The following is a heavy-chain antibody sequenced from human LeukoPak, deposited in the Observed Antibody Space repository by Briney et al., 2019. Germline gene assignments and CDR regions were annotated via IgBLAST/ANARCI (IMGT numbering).Heavy chain of an antibody. CDR2: IYQSGSA. D-gene: IGHD1-1*01. V-gene: IGHV4-30-2*01. CDR1: GGSINSGGYS. J-gene: IGHJ4*02. CDR3: ATHGGTVGYFDY. Sequence: SETLSLTCAVSGGSINSGGYSWSWIRQPPGKGLQWIGYIYQSGSAYYNPSHESRLTISLDRAKNQFSLKLTSVTAADTAVYYCATHGGTVGYFDYWGQGILVTVSS.